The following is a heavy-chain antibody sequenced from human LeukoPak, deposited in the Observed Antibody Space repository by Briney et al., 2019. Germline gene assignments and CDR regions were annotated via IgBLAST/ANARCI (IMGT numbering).Heavy chain of an antibody. CDR2: INPNGGST. Sequence: ASVKVSCKASGYTFTSYYIHWVRQAPGQGLEWMGIINPNGGSTTYAQKFQGRVTMTRDTSTSTVYMELSSLTFEDTAVYYCARGGYSYGSTYWGQGTLVTVSS. CDR3: ARGGYSYGSTY. CDR1: GYTFTSYY. J-gene: IGHJ4*02. D-gene: IGHD5-18*01. V-gene: IGHV1-46*01.